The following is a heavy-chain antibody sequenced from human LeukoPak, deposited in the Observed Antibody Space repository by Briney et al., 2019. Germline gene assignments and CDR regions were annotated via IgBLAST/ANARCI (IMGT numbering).Heavy chain of an antibody. D-gene: IGHD1-26*01. CDR3: VRDKSGCCFDY. J-gene: IGHJ4*02. CDR1: GFTMSSYE. V-gene: IGHV3-48*03. CDR2: IHSSGSTI. Sequence: GGSLRLSCAASGFTMSSYEMNWVRQAPGKGLEWISYIHSSGSTIYYADSVKGRFTISRDNAKNLLYLQMNSLRAEDTAVYYCVRDKSGCCFDYWGQGTLVTVSS.